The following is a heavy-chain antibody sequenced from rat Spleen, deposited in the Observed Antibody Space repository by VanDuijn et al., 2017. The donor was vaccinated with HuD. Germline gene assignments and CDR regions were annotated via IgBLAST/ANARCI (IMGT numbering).Heavy chain of an antibody. D-gene: IGHD1-1*01. V-gene: IGHV5-25*01. Sequence: EVQLVESGGGLVQRGRSLKVSCAASGFTFNAYDMAWVRQAPTEGLEWVASISPSGGSTYYRDSVKGRFTVSRDNVKSILYLQMDSLRSEDTATYYCARHPDYSNYFDYWGQGVMVTVSS. CDR2: ISPSGGST. J-gene: IGHJ2*01. CDR1: GFTFNAYD. CDR3: ARHPDYSNYFDY.